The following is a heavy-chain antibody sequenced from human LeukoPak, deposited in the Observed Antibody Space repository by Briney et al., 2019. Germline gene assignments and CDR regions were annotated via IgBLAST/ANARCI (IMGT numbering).Heavy chain of an antibody. D-gene: IGHD1-14*01. CDR2: IYYSGST. J-gene: IGHJ4*02. CDR3: ARSQPLTGLGDY. CDR1: GGSISGSSYY. Sequence: PSETLSLTCTVSGGSISGSSYYWGSIRHPPGEGLGWIGSIYYSGSTNYNPSRKSRATISVSTSTTHFSLKLTSVPPTPPAVNSRARSQPLTGLGDYWGQRTRVTVSS. V-gene: IGHV4-39*02.